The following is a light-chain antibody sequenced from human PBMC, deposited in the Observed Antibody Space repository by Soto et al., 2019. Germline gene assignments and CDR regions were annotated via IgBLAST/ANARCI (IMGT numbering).Light chain of an antibody. J-gene: IGLJ1*01. CDR2: ANS. CDR1: SSNLAAGYD. Sequence: QAVVTQPPSVSGAPGQRVTISCSGGSSNLAAGYDVHWYQQLPGAAPKLLIYANSNRPSGVPDRFSGSKSGTSASLAITGLQAEDEADYYCQSYDSSLSAYVFGTGTKLTVL. V-gene: IGLV1-40*01. CDR3: QSYDSSLSAYV.